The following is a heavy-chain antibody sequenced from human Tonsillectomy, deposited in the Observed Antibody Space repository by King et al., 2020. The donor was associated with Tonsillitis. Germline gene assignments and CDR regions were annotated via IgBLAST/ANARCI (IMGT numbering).Heavy chain of an antibody. J-gene: IGHJ4*02. CDR3: ARGGSDSYDGWDS. Sequence: VQLVESGGGVVQPGRSLRLSCTTSGFNFSTYGMNWVRQAPGKGPEWVSAISFDGNTRHYADSVKGRFTISKDEPRKKVYLQMNFVRPEDTAVYYCARGGSDSYDGWDSWGQGTLVSVSS. D-gene: IGHD3-10*01. CDR1: GFNFSTYG. CDR2: ISFDGNTR. V-gene: IGHV3-30*03.